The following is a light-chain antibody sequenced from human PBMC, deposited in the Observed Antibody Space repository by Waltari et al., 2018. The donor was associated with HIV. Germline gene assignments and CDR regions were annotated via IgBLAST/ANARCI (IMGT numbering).Light chain of an antibody. CDR3: QQYNKWSRGT. CDR1: QSVSSY. J-gene: IGKJ4*01. Sequence: VMTQYPAPLSVSQGERATPPCRASQSVSSYLAWYQQKPGQAPRLLIYGASTRATGIPSRFVGSGSGTDFTLTISSLQSEDFAVYFCQQYNKWSRGTFGGGTKVEVK. CDR2: GAS. V-gene: IGKV3D-15*01.